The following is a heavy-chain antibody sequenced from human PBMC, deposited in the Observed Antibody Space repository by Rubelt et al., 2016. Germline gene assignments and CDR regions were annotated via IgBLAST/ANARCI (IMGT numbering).Heavy chain of an antibody. J-gene: IGHJ5*02. CDR2: INAGNGNT. V-gene: IGHV1-3*01. CDR3: AGDGRALSLFGRGYNWFDP. D-gene: IGHD3-10*01. Sequence: QVQLVQSGAEVKKPGASVKVSCKASGYTSTSYAMHWVRQAPGQRLEWMGWINAGNGNTKYSQKFQGRVTITRDTSRSTADMELSSLRSEDAAVYYCAGDGRALSLFGRGYNWFDPWGQGTLVTVSS. CDR1: GYTSTSYA.